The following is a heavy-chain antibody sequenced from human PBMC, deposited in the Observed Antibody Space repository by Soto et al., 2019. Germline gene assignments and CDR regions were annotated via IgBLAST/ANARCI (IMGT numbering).Heavy chain of an antibody. V-gene: IGHV4-4*07. D-gene: IGHD3-3*01. CDR2: IHSSGST. CDR3: ARDQYDFRSGSYYYAMEV. CDR1: GGSMNSYH. J-gene: IGHJ6*02. Sequence: SETLSLTCTVSGGSMNSYHWSWIRQPAGKGLEWIGHIHSSGSTNYNPSLKSRVTMSVDTSRDQVSLRLRSVTRADTAVYYCARDQYDFRSGSYYYAMEVWGQGTKVTVSS.